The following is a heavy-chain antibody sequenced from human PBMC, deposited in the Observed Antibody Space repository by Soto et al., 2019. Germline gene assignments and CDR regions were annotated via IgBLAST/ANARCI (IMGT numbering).Heavy chain of an antibody. D-gene: IGHD3-3*01. Sequence: QVQLVESGGGVVQPGRSLRLSCAASGFTFSSYGMHWVRQAPGKGLEWVAVISYDGSNKYYADSVKGRFTISRDNSKNTLYLQMNSLRAEDTAVYYCAKGGLREWLPLNYWGQGTLVTVSS. CDR3: AKGGLREWLPLNY. CDR2: ISYDGSNK. CDR1: GFTFSSYG. J-gene: IGHJ4*02. V-gene: IGHV3-30*18.